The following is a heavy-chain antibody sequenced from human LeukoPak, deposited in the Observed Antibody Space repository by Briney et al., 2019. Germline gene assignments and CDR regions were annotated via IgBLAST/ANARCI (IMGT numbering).Heavy chain of an antibody. J-gene: IGHJ6*02. CDR3: ARAYYDFWSGYYYYYYYGMDV. Sequence: GGSLRLSCAASGFTFSSYWMSWVRQAPGEGLEWVANIKKDGSEKYVDSVKGRFTISRDNAKNSLYLQMNSLRVEDTAVYYCARAYYDFWSGYYYYYYYGMDVWGQGPTVTVSS. CDR2: IKKDGSEK. D-gene: IGHD3-3*01. V-gene: IGHV3-7*04. CDR1: GFTFSSYW.